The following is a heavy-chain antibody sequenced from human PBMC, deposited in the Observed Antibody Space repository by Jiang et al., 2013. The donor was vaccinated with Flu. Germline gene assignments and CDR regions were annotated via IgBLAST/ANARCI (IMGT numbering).Heavy chain of an antibody. CDR3: IIRVGVAGSRDPFDY. V-gene: IGHV3-23*01. CDR1: GFTFSSYA. Sequence: SCAASGFTFSSYAMSWVRQAPGKGLEWVSAISGSGGSTYYADSVKGRFTISRDNSKNTLYLQMNSLRAEDTAVYYCIIRVGVAGSRDPFDYWGQGTLVTVSS. CDR2: ISGSGGST. D-gene: IGHD6-19*01. J-gene: IGHJ4*02.